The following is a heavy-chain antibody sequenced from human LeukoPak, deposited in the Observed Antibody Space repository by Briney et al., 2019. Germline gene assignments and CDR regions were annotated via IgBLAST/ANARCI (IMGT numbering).Heavy chain of an antibody. Sequence: GGSLRLSCAASGFTFGSYWMHWVRQAPGKGLVWVSRINSDGSSTSYADSVKGRFTISRDNAKNTLYLQMNSLRAEDTAVYYCARAPDVDTAMVFDPWGQGTLVTVSS. CDR3: ARAPDVDTAMVFDP. D-gene: IGHD5-18*01. CDR2: INSDGSST. V-gene: IGHV3-74*01. J-gene: IGHJ5*02. CDR1: GFTFGSYW.